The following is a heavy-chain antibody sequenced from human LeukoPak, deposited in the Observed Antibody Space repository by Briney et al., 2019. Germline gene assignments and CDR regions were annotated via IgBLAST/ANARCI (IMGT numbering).Heavy chain of an antibody. CDR1: GYTFTGYY. CDR2: INPNSGGT. J-gene: IGHJ4*02. CDR3: ASICSGGSCRFLRAGGLDY. V-gene: IGHV1-2*02. D-gene: IGHD2-15*01. Sequence: APVTVSCKASGYTFTGYYMHWVRQAPGQGLEWMGWINPNSGGTNYAQKFQGRVTMTRDTSISTAYMELSRLRSDDTAVYYCASICSGGSCRFLRAGGLDYWGQGTPVTVSS.